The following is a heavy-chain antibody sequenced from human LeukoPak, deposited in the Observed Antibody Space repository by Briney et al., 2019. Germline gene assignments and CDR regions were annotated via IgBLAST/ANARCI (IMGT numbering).Heavy chain of an antibody. CDR1: GDSVSSKNGA. J-gene: IGHJ3*02. CDR3: AREWPVVVAATRQDAFDI. CDR2: TYYRSKWYD. V-gene: IGHV6-1*01. Sequence: SQTLSLTCAISGDSVSSKNGAWNWIRQSPSRGLEWLGRTYYRSKWYDDYAGSVKGRISISPDTSKNQFSLHLYSVTPEDTAVYYCAREWPVVVAATRQDAFDIWGQGTMVTVSS. D-gene: IGHD2-15*01.